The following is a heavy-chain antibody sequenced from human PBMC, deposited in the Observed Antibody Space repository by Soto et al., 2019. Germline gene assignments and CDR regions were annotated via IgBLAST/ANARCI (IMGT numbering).Heavy chain of an antibody. CDR2: IWYDESNK. V-gene: IGHV3-33*01. CDR3: AREESAFDI. CDR1: GFTFSSYG. Sequence: QVQLVESGGGVVQPGRSLRLSCAASGFTFSSYGMHWVRQAPGKGLEWVAVIWYDESNKYYADSVKGRFTISRDNSKNTLYLQMNSLRAEDTAVYYCAREESAFDIWGQGTMVTVSS. J-gene: IGHJ3*02.